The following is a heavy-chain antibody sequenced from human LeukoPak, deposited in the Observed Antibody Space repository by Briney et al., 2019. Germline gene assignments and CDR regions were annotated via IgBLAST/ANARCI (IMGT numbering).Heavy chain of an antibody. D-gene: IGHD2-2*02. Sequence: GESLKISCKGSGYSFTSYWIGWVRQMPGKGLEWMGIIYPGDSDTRYSPSFQGQVTISADKSISTAYLQWSSLKASDTAMCYCARIAVVVPAAIRGLDYWGQGTLVTVSS. J-gene: IGHJ4*02. CDR3: ARIAVVVPAAIRGLDY. CDR1: GYSFTSYW. V-gene: IGHV5-51*01. CDR2: IYPGDSDT.